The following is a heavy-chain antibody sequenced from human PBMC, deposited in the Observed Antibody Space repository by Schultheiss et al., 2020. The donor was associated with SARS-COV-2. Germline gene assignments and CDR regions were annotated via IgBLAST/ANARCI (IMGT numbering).Heavy chain of an antibody. J-gene: IGHJ4*02. CDR3: AKGGYYDILTGYYPNYFDY. CDR2: ISGSGGST. CDR1: GFTFSSYS. D-gene: IGHD3-9*01. V-gene: IGHV3-23*01. Sequence: GGSLRLSCAASGFTFSSYSMNWVRQAPGKGLEWVSAISGSGGSTYYADSVKGRFTISRDNSKNTLYLQMNSLRAEDTAVYYCAKGGYYDILTGYYPNYFDYWGQGTLVTVSS.